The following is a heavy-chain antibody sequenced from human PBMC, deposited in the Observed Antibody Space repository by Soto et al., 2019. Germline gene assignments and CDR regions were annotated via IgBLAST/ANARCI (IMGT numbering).Heavy chain of an antibody. D-gene: IGHD6-13*01. J-gene: IGHJ4*02. CDR1: GGSFIVFC. V-gene: IGHV4-34*01. CDR3: ARPYYIAAAGTGFNY. CDR2: INHSGST. Sequence: SETLSLTCAVYGGSFIVFCWSWSRQPPGKGLEWIGEINHSGSTNYNPSLKSRVTLSVDTSKNQFSLKLSSLTAADTAVYYCARPYYIAAAGTGFNYWGPGTLVTVSS.